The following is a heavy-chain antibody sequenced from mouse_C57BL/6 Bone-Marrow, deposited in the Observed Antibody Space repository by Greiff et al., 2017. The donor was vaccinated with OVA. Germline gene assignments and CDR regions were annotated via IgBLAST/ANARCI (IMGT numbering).Heavy chain of an antibody. Sequence: EVKLVESGAELVRPGASVQLSCTASGFNIKDYYMHWVKQRPEQGLEWIGRIDPEDGDTEYAPKFQGKATMTADTSPNTAYLQLSSLTSEDTAVYYCTTYYYGSSSAWFAYWGQGTLVTVSA. CDR1: GFNIKDYY. CDR3: TTYYYGSSSAWFAY. CDR2: IDPEDGDT. V-gene: IGHV14-1*01. J-gene: IGHJ3*01. D-gene: IGHD1-1*01.